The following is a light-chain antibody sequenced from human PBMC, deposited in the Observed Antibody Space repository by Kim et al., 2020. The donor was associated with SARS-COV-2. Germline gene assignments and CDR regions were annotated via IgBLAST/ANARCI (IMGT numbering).Light chain of an antibody. CDR1: SSNIGRTT. V-gene: IGLV1-44*01. J-gene: IGLJ2*01. Sequence: QSAVTQPPSASGTPGQRVTISCSGSSSNIGRTTVNWYQQLPGRAPKVLISKNDQRPSGVPDRFSGFKSGTSASLAISGLQTEEEADYYCAAWDASLNVVVFGGGTQLTVL. CDR3: AAWDASLNVVV. CDR2: KND.